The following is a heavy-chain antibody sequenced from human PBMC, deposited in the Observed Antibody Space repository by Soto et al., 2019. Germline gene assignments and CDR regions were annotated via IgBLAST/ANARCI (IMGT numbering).Heavy chain of an antibody. J-gene: IGHJ4*02. CDR3: ARTPNWNSARSDY. CDR1: GYTLTSYG. D-gene: IGHD1-7*01. CDR2: ISAYNGNT. Sequence: ASVNVSCQASGYTLTSYGSMWVRQAPGQGLEWMGWISAYNGNTNYAQKLQGRVTMTTDTSTSTAYMELRSLRSDDTAVYYCARTPNWNSARSDYWGQGTLVTGSS. V-gene: IGHV1-18*01.